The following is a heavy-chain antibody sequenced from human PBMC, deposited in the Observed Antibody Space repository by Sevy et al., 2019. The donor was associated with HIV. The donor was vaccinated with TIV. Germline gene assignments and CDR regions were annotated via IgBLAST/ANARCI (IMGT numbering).Heavy chain of an antibody. CDR2: IKQDGSEK. J-gene: IGHJ6*02. D-gene: IGHD3-3*01. CDR1: GFTFSSYW. Sequence: GGSLRLSFAASGFTFSSYWMSWVRQAPGKGLEWVANIKQDGSEKYYVDSVKGRFTISRDNAKNSLYLQMNSLRAEDTAVYYCAREGRRDYDFWSGYYPPNYYYYGMDVWGQRTTVTVSS. V-gene: IGHV3-7*01. CDR3: AREGRRDYDFWSGYYPPNYYYYGMDV.